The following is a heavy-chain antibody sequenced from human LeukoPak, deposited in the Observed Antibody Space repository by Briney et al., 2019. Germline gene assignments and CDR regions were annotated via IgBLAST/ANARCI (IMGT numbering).Heavy chain of an antibody. V-gene: IGHV3-23*01. J-gene: IGHJ4*02. Sequence: PGGSLRLSCAASAFTFSSYAMSWVRQAPGQGLEWVSVISDSGDSTYYADSVKGRFTISRDNSKNTLYLQMNSLRAEDTAVYYCAKYRDGYNVGFDYWGQGTLVTVSS. CDR3: AKYRDGYNVGFDY. D-gene: IGHD5-24*01. CDR1: AFTFSSYA. CDR2: ISDSGDST.